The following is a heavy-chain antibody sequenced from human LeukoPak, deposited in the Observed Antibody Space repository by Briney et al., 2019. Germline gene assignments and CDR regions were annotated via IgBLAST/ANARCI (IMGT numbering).Heavy chain of an antibody. J-gene: IGHJ1*01. D-gene: IGHD3-22*01. Sequence: ASVKVSCKASGCTFTGYYMHWVRQAPGQGLEWMGWINPNSGGTNYAQKFQGRVTMTRDTSISTAYMELSRLRSDDTAVYFCASPRGDDSGGYYTWYFHHWGQGILVTVSS. CDR3: ASPRGDDSGGYYTWYFHH. CDR2: INPNSGGT. CDR1: GCTFTGYY. V-gene: IGHV1-2*02.